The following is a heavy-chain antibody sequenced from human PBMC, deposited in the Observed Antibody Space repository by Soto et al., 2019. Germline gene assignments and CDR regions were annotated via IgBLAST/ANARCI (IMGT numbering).Heavy chain of an antibody. Sequence: GGSLRLSCVASGFSIRSYSMNWVRQAPGKGLEWISYISSSSGTINYADSVKGRFTISRDTAKNSLFLQMGSLRTEDMAIYYCARVSVRGQAAFDFWGRGTMVNVS. V-gene: IGHV3-48*04. D-gene: IGHD2-8*01. J-gene: IGHJ3*01. CDR3: ARVSVRGQAAFDF. CDR2: ISSSSGTI. CDR1: GFSIRSYS.